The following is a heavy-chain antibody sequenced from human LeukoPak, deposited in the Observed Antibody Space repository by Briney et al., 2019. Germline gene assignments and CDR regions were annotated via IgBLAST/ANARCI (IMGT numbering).Heavy chain of an antibody. Sequence: ASLKLSCKASGYTFISYYIHWVRQAPGQGLDWMAVINPSGGVTSYAQKFQGRVTMTRHTSTSTVFMELSSLTSEDTAVYYCARWRGFSYGLYYFDYWGQGTLVTVSS. CDR2: INPSGGVT. CDR1: GYTFISYY. V-gene: IGHV1-46*01. J-gene: IGHJ4*02. CDR3: ARWRGFSYGLYYFDY. D-gene: IGHD5-18*01.